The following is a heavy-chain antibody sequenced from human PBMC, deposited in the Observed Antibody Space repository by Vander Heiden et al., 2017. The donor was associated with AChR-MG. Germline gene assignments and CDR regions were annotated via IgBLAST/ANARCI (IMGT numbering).Heavy chain of an antibody. Sequence: EVQLLESGGGLVQRGGSLRLSYAASGFTFSSYAMSWVRQAPGKGLEWVSAISGSGGSTYYADSVKGRFTISRDNSKNTLYLQMNSLRAEDTAVYYCAKEYCGGDCYDYFDYWGQGTLVTVSS. CDR1: GFTFSSYA. V-gene: IGHV3-23*01. D-gene: IGHD2-21*02. CDR3: AKEYCGGDCYDYFDY. J-gene: IGHJ4*02. CDR2: ISGSGGST.